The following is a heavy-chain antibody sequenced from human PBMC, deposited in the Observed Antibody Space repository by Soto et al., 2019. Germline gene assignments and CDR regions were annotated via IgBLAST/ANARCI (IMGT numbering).Heavy chain of an antibody. V-gene: IGHV4-34*01. CDR2: INHSGST. Sequence: PSETLSLTCAVYGGSFSGYYWSWIRQPPGKGLEWIGEINHSGSTNYNPSLKSRVTIPVDTSKNQFSLKLSSVTAADTAVYYCARGRILWFGEPNYYYYGMDVWGQATTVTVSS. J-gene: IGHJ6*02. D-gene: IGHD3-10*01. CDR3: ARGRILWFGEPNYYYYGMDV. CDR1: GGSFSGYY.